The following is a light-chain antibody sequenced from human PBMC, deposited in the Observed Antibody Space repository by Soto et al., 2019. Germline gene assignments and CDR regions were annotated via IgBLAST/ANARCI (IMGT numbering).Light chain of an antibody. CDR3: QSYDSSLSGSGV. Sequence: QAVVTQPPSVSGAPGQRVTISCTGSSSNIGAGYDVHWYQQLPGTAPKLLISGTSNRPSGVPDRFSGSKSGTSASLAITGLQAEDEADYYCQSYDSSLSGSGVFGGGTKLTVL. V-gene: IGLV1-40*01. CDR1: SSNIGAGYD. CDR2: GTS. J-gene: IGLJ3*02.